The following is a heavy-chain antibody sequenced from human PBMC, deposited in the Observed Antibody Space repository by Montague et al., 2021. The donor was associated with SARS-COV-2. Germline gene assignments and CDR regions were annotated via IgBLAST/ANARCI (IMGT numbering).Heavy chain of an antibody. CDR1: GGSITSGNYY. J-gene: IGHJ4*02. V-gene: IGHV4-31*03. CDR2: VSYSGSS. CDR3: AEDRGAVGRVIQHYFEN. Sequence: TLSLTCSVSGGSITSGNYYWIWLRPHPGQGLEWIGYVSYSGSSYYTPSLRRRITMSLDTSKNHFSLELTSATAADTAIYYCAEDRGAVGRVIQHYFENWGQGTLVTVSS. D-gene: IGHD3-16*01.